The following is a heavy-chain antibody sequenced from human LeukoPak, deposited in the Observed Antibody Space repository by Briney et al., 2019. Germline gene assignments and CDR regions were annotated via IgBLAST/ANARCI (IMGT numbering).Heavy chain of an antibody. D-gene: IGHD4-17*01. J-gene: IGHJ4*02. Sequence: SETLSLTCTVSGGSFSSGGYYWSWLRHHPGKGLEWIGYIYYSGNSYYNPSLKSRVTMSVDTSKNQFSLKLSSVTAADTAVYYCAREMGYGDSIFDYWGQGTLVTVSS. CDR3: AREMGYGDSIFDY. CDR1: GGSFSSGGYY. CDR2: IYYSGNS. V-gene: IGHV4-30-4*08.